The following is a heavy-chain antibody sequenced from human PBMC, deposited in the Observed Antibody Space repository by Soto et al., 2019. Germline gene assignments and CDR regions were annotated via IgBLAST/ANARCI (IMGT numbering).Heavy chain of an antibody. CDR2: ISWNSGSI. CDR1: GFTFDDYA. Sequence: EVQLVESGGGLVQPGRSLRLSCAASGFTFDDYAMHWVRQAPGKGLEWVSGISWNSGSIGYADSVKGRFTISRDNAKNXLYLQMNSLRAEDTALYYCAKAEYQGQYYYYGMDVWGQGTTVTVSS. J-gene: IGHJ6*02. V-gene: IGHV3-9*01. D-gene: IGHD2-2*01. CDR3: AKAEYQGQYYYYGMDV.